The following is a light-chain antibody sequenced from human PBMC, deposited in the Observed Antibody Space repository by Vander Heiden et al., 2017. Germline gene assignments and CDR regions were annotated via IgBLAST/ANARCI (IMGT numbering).Light chain of an antibody. CDR1: SSDVGGYNV. V-gene: IGLV2-14*01. CDR2: DVS. Sequence: SGLTQPASVSGSPGQSITISCPGPSSDVGGYNVVSWYQQHPGKAPKLMIFDVSNRPSGVSNRFSGSKSGNPASLTISGLQAEDEADYYCSSYTSSSTLWVFGGGTKLTVL. CDR3: SSYTSSSTLWV. J-gene: IGLJ3*02.